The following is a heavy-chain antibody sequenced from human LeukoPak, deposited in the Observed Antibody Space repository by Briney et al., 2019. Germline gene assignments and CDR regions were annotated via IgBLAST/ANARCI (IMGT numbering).Heavy chain of an antibody. CDR1: GFTFSSYG. CDR2: MSYDGSNK. Sequence: QPGGSLRLSCAASGFTFSSYGMHWVRQAPGRGLEWVAVMSYDGSNKYYADSVKGRFTISRDNSKNTLYLQMNSLRAEDTAVYYCAKDGGVWFGESNDYWGQGSLVTVSS. CDR3: AKDGGVWFGESNDY. V-gene: IGHV3-30*18. D-gene: IGHD3-10*01. J-gene: IGHJ4*02.